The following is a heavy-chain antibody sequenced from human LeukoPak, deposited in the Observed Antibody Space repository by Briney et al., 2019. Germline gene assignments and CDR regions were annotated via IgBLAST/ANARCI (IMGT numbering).Heavy chain of an antibody. CDR1: GGSISSGGYY. J-gene: IGHJ5*02. Sequence: SETLSLTCTVSGGSISSGGYYWGWIRQHPGKGLEWIGYIYYSGSTYYNPSLKSRVTISVDTSKNQFSLKLSSVTAADTAVYYCARDYRPGDYGFDPWGQGTLVTVSS. V-gene: IGHV4-31*03. D-gene: IGHD4-17*01. CDR3: ARDYRPGDYGFDP. CDR2: IYYSGST.